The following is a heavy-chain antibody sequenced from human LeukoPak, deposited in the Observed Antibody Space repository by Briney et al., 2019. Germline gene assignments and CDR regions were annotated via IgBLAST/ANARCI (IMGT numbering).Heavy chain of an antibody. Sequence: SGPTLVKPTQTLTLTCTFSGFSLSTSGVGVGWIRQPPGKALEWPALIYWNDDKRYSPSLKSRLTITKDTSKNQVVLTMTNMDPVDTATYYCAHGVAAAGLFDYWGQGTLVTVSS. V-gene: IGHV2-5*01. CDR1: GFSLSTSGVG. D-gene: IGHD6-13*01. CDR2: IYWNDDK. J-gene: IGHJ4*02. CDR3: AHGVAAAGLFDY.